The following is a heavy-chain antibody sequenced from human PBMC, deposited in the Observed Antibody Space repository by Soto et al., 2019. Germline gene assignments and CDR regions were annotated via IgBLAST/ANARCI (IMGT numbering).Heavy chain of an antibody. D-gene: IGHD6-13*01. V-gene: IGHV4-39*01. CDR1: GGSISSSSYY. CDR2: IYYSGST. J-gene: IGHJ4*02. CDR3: ARGLPGAAAYVY. Sequence: PSETLSLTCTVSGGSISSSSYYWGWIRQPPGKGLEWIGSIYYSGSTYYNPSLKSRVTISVDTSKNQFSLKLSSVTAADTAVYYCARGLPGAAAYVYWGQGTLVTVSS.